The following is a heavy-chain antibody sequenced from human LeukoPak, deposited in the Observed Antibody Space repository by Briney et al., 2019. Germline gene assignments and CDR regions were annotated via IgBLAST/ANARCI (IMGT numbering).Heavy chain of an antibody. CDR2: ADSRGST. D-gene: IGHD5-12*01. CDR3: ARVGSGSHFDY. V-gene: IGHV4-59*01. CDR1: GGTITGYH. J-gene: IGHJ4*02. Sequence: KPSETLSLTCAVSGGTITGYHWSWIRQPPGKGLDRIGYADSRGSTLYNPSLKSRVAISVDTSQRQLSLRLTSVTAADTAVYYCARVGSGSHFDYWGQGTLVAVSS.